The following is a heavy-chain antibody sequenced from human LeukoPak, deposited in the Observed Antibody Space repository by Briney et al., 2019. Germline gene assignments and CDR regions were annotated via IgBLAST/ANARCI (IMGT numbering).Heavy chain of an antibody. CDR3: ARDTLVTSTNWFDP. CDR2: ISGPGTSK. Sequence: PGGSLRLSCAGSGFTFSDYAMNWVRQAPGKGLEWVSVISGPGTSKSYADSVKGRFTISRDNRKKSLYLQMNSLRAEDTAVYYCARDTLVTSTNWFDPWGQGTLVTVSS. CDR1: GFTFSDYA. D-gene: IGHD2-21*02. J-gene: IGHJ5*02. V-gene: IGHV3-21*01.